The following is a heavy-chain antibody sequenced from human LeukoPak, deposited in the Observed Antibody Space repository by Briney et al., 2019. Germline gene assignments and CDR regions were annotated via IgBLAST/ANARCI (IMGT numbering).Heavy chain of an antibody. V-gene: IGHV3-30*02. CDR2: IRYDGSNK. J-gene: IGHJ4*02. Sequence: GGSLRLSCAASGFTFSSYGMHWVRQAPGKGLEWVAFIRYDGSNKYYADSVKGRFTISRDNSKNTLYLQMNSLRAEDTAVYYCAKDLFLSSGFPPTTYYFDYWGQGTLVTVSS. CDR3: AKDLFLSSGFPPTTYYFDY. D-gene: IGHD6-19*01. CDR1: GFTFSSYG.